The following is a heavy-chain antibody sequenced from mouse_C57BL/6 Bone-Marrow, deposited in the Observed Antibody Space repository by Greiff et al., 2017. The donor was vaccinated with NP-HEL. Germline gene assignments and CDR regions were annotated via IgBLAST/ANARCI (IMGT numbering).Heavy chain of an antibody. J-gene: IGHJ1*03. CDR3: ARGPSYYYGSSPYWYFDV. V-gene: IGHV1-18*01. Sequence: VQLQQSGPELVKPGASVKIPCKASGYTFTDYNMDWVKQSHGKSLEWIGDINPNNGGTIYNQKFKGKATLTVDKSSSTAYMELRSLTSEDTAVYYCARGPSYYYGSSPYWYFDVWGTGTTVTVSS. CDR2: INPNNGGT. CDR1: GYTFTDYN. D-gene: IGHD1-1*01.